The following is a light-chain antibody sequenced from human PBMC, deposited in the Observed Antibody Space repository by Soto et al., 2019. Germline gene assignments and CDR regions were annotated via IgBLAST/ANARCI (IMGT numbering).Light chain of an antibody. V-gene: IGKV1-5*01. Sequence: DIQMTPSPSTLSASVGDRVTIACRASQSISSWLAWYQQKPGKAPKLLIYDASSLESGVPSRFSGSGSGTEFTLTISSLQPDDFATYYCQQYNSYSSLTCGGGTKVDIK. CDR3: QQYNSYSSLT. CDR1: QSISSW. J-gene: IGKJ4*01. CDR2: DAS.